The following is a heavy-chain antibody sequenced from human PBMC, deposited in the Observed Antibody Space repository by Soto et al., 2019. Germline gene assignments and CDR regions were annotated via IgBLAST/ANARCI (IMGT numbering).Heavy chain of an antibody. Sequence: SETLSLTCTVSGGSISSYYWSWIRQPPGKGLEWIGYIYYSGSTNYNPSLKSRVTISVDTSKNQFSLKLSSVTAADTAVYYCARGRLLWFGELLRRYYFDYWGQGTLVTVSS. J-gene: IGHJ4*02. CDR3: ARGRLLWFGELLRRYYFDY. D-gene: IGHD3-10*01. CDR2: IYYSGST. V-gene: IGHV4-59*01. CDR1: GGSISSYY.